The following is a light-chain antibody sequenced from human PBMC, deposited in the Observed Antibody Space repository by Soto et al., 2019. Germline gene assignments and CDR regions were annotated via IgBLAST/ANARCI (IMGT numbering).Light chain of an antibody. CDR3: AAWDDSLSGVV. CDR2: RNN. V-gene: IGLV1-47*01. J-gene: IGLJ2*01. Sequence: QSVLTQPPSVSGAPGQTITISCTGSSANIGAGYDVYWYQQLPGTAPKLLIYRNNQRPSGVPDRFSGSKSGTSASLAISGLRSEDEADYYCAAWDDSLSGVVFGGGTKLTVL. CDR1: SANIGAGYD.